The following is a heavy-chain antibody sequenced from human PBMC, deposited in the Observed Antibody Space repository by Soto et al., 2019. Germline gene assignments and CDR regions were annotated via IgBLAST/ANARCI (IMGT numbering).Heavy chain of an antibody. CDR2: INAGNGNT. D-gene: IGHD5-18*01. CDR1: GYTFTSYA. CDR3: ARDGVQLWFPFDN. J-gene: IGHJ1*01. Sequence: ASVKVSCKASGYTFTSYAMHWVRQAPGQRLEWMGWINAGNGNTKYSQKFQGRVTITRDTSASTAYMELSSLRSEDTAVYYCARDGVQLWFPFDNWGQGTLVTVSS. V-gene: IGHV1-3*01.